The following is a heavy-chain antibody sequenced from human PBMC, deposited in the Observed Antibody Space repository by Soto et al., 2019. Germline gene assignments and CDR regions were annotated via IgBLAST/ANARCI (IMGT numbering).Heavy chain of an antibody. Sequence: PGESLKIPCAAAEVTFANAWVSWVRQAPGKGLEWVGRIKSKADGGTTDYAAPVKGRFTISRDESQNTLYLQMNSLKTEDTAVYYCTSLYYGHWGQGTLVTVSS. CDR1: EVTFANAW. CDR2: IKSKADGGTT. CDR3: TSLYYGH. J-gene: IGHJ4*02. V-gene: IGHV3-15*01. D-gene: IGHD4-17*01.